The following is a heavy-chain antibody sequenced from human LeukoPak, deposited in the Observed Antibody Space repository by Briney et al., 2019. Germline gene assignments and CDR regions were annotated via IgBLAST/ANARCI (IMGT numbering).Heavy chain of an antibody. V-gene: IGHV1-69*04. CDR2: IIPIFGIA. D-gene: IGHD3-22*01. CDR3: ARESSGYPQWYFDL. CDR1: GGTFSSYA. J-gene: IGHJ2*01. Sequence: ASVKVSCKASGGTFSSYAISWVRQAPGQGLEWMGRIIPIFGIANYAQKFQGRVTITADKSTSTAYMELSSLRSEDTAVYYCARESSGYPQWYFDLWGRGALVTVSS.